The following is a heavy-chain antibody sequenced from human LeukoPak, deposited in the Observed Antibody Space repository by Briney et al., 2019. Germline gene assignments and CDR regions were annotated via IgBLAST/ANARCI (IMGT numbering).Heavy chain of an antibody. CDR2: ISGSSSTM. CDR3: AREGGNRGEGYFDY. V-gene: IGHV3-11*01. CDR1: EFTFSDYY. D-gene: IGHD3-16*01. J-gene: IGHJ4*02. Sequence: AGGSLRLSCAASEFTFSDYYMSWIRQVPGKGLEWVSYISGSSSTMYYANSVKGRFTISRDNAKNLLYLQINSLRAEDTAVYYCAREGGNRGEGYFDYWGQGTLVTVSS.